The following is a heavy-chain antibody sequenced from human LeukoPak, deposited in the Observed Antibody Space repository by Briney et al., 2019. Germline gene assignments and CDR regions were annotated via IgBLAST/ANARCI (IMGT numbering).Heavy chain of an antibody. D-gene: IGHD6-19*01. CDR1: GFTFSTYS. V-gene: IGHV3-21*01. J-gene: IGHJ4*02. Sequence: GGSLRLSCAVSGFTFSTYSLNWVRQAPGKGLEWVSSISSNSKYIFYADSVKGRFTISRDNAKNSLYLQMNSLRGEDMAVYYCARDFPGLVVAAIDYWGQGTLVTASS. CDR2: ISSNSKYI. CDR3: ARDFPGLVVAAIDY.